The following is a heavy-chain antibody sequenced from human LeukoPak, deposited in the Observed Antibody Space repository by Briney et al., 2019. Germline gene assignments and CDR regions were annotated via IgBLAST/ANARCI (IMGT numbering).Heavy chain of an antibody. CDR2: ISSSSSYI. D-gene: IGHD2-2*01. CDR3: ARETADIVVVPAATYGMDV. V-gene: IGHV3-21*01. J-gene: IGHJ6*04. Sequence: GGSLRLSCAASGFTFSSYSMNWVRQAPGKGLEWVSSISSSSSYIYYADSVKGRFTISRDNAKNSLYLRMNSLRAEDTAVYYCARETADIVVVPAATYGMDVWGKGTTVTVSS. CDR1: GFTFSSYS.